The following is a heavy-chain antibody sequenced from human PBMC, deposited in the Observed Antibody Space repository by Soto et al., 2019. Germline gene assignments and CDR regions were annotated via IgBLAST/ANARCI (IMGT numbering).Heavy chain of an antibody. Sequence: QVQLVQSGAEVKKPGSSVKVSCKASGGTFSSYAIIWVRQAPVQGLEWMGGIIPIFGTANYAQKFQGRVTLTADESTSTAYMDLRSLRSEDTAVYYCARGETYELDAFDIWGQGTMVTVSS. J-gene: IGHJ3*02. CDR3: ARGETYELDAFDI. D-gene: IGHD2-8*01. CDR1: GGTFSSYA. CDR2: IIPIFGTA. V-gene: IGHV1-69*01.